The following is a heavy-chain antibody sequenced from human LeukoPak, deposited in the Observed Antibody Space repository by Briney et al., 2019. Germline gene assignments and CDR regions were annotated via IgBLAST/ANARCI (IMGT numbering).Heavy chain of an antibody. V-gene: IGHV4-38-2*01. D-gene: IGHD1-1*01. CDR3: ARHRRSAYWNPVTTAFDY. J-gene: IGHJ4*02. CDR1: GYSISSGYY. CDR2: IYHSGST. Sequence: PSETLSLTGAVSGYSISSGYYWGWIRQPPGKGLEWIGSIYHSGSTYYNPSLKSRVTISVDTSKNQFSLKLSSVTAADTAVYYCARHRRSAYWNPVTTAFDYWGQGTLVTVSS.